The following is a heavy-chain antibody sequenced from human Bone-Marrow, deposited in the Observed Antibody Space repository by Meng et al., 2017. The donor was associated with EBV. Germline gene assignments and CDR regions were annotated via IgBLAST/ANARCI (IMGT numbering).Heavy chain of an antibody. J-gene: IGHJ4*02. D-gene: IGHD2-2*03. CDR1: GYIFNTYG. Sequence: VPRVQSGAEVEKPGASVKGSCKTSGYIFNTYGVTWVRQAPGQGLEWMGWISTYNGNTNYAQKFQGRVTMTTDTSTSTVYLELRSLRSDDTAVYFCARGGYCVSTSCAHFDYWGQGTLVTVSS. V-gene: IGHV1-18*01. CDR2: ISTYNGNT. CDR3: ARGGYCVSTSCAHFDY.